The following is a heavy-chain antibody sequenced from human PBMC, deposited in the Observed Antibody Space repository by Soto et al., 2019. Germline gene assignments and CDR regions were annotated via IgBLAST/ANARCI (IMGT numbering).Heavy chain of an antibody. CDR2: ISHTART. Sequence: SETLSLTCRVSGSSITNSFYWGWIRQSPEKGLEWIGSISHTARTSYNPSLKSRVSISVDTSKNQFSLTLTSVTAADTAVYYCARDPANLALAVAYFDSWGQGKLFKVS. J-gene: IGHJ4*02. CDR3: ARDPANLALAVAYFDS. V-gene: IGHV4-38-2*02. CDR1: GSSITNSFY. D-gene: IGHD2-15*01.